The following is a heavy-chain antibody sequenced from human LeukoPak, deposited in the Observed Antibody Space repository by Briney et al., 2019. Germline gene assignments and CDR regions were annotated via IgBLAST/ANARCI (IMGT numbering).Heavy chain of an antibody. Sequence: SETLSLTCTVSGGSISSSTYSCGWIRQPPGKGLEWIGNTYYIGSTHYNPSLKSRVTISVDTSKSQYSLKLTSVTAADTAVYYCARQVVSCSGGNCYYEYFDSWGQGTLVTVSS. D-gene: IGHD2-15*01. CDR2: TYYIGST. J-gene: IGHJ4*02. CDR1: GGSISSSTYS. V-gene: IGHV4-39*01. CDR3: ARQVVSCSGGNCYYEYFDS.